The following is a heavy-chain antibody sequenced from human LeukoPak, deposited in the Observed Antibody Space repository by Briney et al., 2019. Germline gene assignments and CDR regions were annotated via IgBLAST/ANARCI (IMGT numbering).Heavy chain of an antibody. CDR2: IRQDGDTK. CDR1: GFTFSDYW. D-gene: IGHD6-13*01. J-gene: IGHJ4*02. V-gene: IGHV3-7*03. Sequence: GGSLRLSCAASGFTFSDYWMHWVRRAPGKGLEWVANIRQDGDTKYYVDSVKGRFTISRDNAMNSLYLQMNSLRAEDTAIYYCARSLPYGTTWYGRSDFWGQGTLVTVSS. CDR3: ARSLPYGTTWYGRSDF.